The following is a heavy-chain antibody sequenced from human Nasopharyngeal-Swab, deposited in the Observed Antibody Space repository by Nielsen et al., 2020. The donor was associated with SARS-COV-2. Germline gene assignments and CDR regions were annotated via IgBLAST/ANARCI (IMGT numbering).Heavy chain of an antibody. CDR3: ARGGSSGNYFYYMDV. V-gene: IGHV3-30*04. J-gene: IGHJ6*03. CDR2: ISFDGRRT. Sequence: WIRQRPGKGLEWVAVISFDGRRTYYADSVKGRFTISRDNPQNTLYLQMNSLRGEDTALFYCARGGSSGNYFYYMDVWGKGTTVTVSS. D-gene: IGHD3-10*01.